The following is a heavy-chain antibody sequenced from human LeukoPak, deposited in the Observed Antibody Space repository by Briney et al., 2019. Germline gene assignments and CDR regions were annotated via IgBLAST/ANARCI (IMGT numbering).Heavy chain of an antibody. D-gene: IGHD3-10*01. Sequence: SETLSLTCTVSGGSISSGYYWGWIRQPPGKGLEWIGNVRYSGSTYYNPSLKSRVTISVDTYKNHFSLRLSSVTAADTAVYYCARNAYYGSGSYSHWGQGTLVTVSS. CDR1: GGSISSGYY. V-gene: IGHV4-39*02. CDR2: VRYSGST. CDR3: ARNAYYGSGSYSH. J-gene: IGHJ4*02.